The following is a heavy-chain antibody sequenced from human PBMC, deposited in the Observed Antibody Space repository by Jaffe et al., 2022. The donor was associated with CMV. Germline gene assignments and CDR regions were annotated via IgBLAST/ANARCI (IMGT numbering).Heavy chain of an antibody. Sequence: EVQLVESGGGLVQPGGSLRLSCAASGFTVSSNYMSWVRQAPGKGLEWVSVIYSGGSTYYADSVKGRFTISRDNSKNTLYLQMNSLRAEDTAVYYCARSTRITIFGVVADYYYYYMDVWGKGTTVTVSS. V-gene: IGHV3-66*01. D-gene: IGHD3-3*01. CDR2: IYSGGST. CDR1: GFTVSSNY. CDR3: ARSTRITIFGVVADYYYYYMDV. J-gene: IGHJ6*03.